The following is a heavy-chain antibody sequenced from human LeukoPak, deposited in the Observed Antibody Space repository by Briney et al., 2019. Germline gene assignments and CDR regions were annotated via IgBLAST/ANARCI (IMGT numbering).Heavy chain of an antibody. CDR2: IKPDGSER. D-gene: IGHD5-24*01. V-gene: IGHV3-7*01. Sequence: GGALRLSCAASAFSYSHYWMSWVRQAPVRGLEWVANIKPDGSERYYVDPVHVGCTSSRRSAKNAVYLHMDMLRPEATAIYDCGRDKVEAPTKFDAWGQGIRVTVSS. J-gene: IGHJ5*02. CDR3: GRDKVEAPTKFDA. CDR1: AFSYSHYW.